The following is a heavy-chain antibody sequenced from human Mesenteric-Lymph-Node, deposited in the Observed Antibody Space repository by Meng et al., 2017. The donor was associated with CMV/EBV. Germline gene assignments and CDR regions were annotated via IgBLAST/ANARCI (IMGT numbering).Heavy chain of an antibody. Sequence: LSLTCAASGFTFSTYTMNWVRQAPGKGLEWVSSISSTGYYIYYADSLRGRFTISRDNAKNSLYLQMNSLRAEDTAVYYCARVGIRNSQQYWGQGTLVTVSS. CDR2: ISSTGYYI. V-gene: IGHV3-21*01. CDR1: GFTFSTYT. J-gene: IGHJ4*02. CDR3: ARVGIRNSQQY. D-gene: IGHD1-14*01.